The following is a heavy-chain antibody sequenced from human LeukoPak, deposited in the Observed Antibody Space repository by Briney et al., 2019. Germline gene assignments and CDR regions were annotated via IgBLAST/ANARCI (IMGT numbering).Heavy chain of an antibody. CDR3: ATYRQVLLPFES. Sequence: AASVKVSCKASGYTFTGYYMHWVRQAPGQGLEWMGWINPNSGGTNYAQKFQGRVTMTRDTSISTAYMELSRLRSDDTAIYYCATYRQVLLPFESWGQGTLVTVSS. D-gene: IGHD2-8*02. V-gene: IGHV1-2*02. J-gene: IGHJ4*02. CDR2: INPNSGGT. CDR1: GYTFTGYY.